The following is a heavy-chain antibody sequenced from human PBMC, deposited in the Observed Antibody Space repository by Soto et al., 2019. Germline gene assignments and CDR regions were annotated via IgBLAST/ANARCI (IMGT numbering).Heavy chain of an antibody. CDR1: GYTFTSYA. CDR2: INAGNGNT. CDR3: ARGPMVRGAITDNWFDP. Sequence: ASVKVSCKASGYTFTSYAMHWVRQAPGQRPEWMGWINAGNGNTKYSQKFQGRVTITRDTSASTAYMELSSLRSEDTAVYYCARGPMVRGAITDNWFDPWGQGTLVTVSS. D-gene: IGHD3-10*01. J-gene: IGHJ5*02. V-gene: IGHV1-3*01.